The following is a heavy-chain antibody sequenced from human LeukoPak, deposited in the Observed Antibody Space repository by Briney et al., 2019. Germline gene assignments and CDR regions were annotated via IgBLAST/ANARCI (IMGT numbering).Heavy chain of an antibody. Sequence: GESLKISCKGSVYSSTTYWIGWVRQMPGKGLEYMGNINPGDSDTRYSPSFQGQVTNSVDKSISTAYLQWSSLKASDTAMYYCASPRVGATAFDIWGQGTLVTVSS. CDR2: INPGDSDT. CDR1: VYSSTTYW. V-gene: IGHV5-51*01. CDR3: ASPRVGATAFDI. J-gene: IGHJ3*02. D-gene: IGHD1-26*01.